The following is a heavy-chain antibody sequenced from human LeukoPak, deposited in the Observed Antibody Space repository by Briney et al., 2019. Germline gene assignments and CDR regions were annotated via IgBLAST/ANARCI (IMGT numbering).Heavy chain of an antibody. Sequence: SETLSLTCTGSGCSISSYYWSSIRQPPGKGLEWIGYIYYSGSTNYNPSLKSRVTISVDTSKNQFSLKLSSVTAADTAVYYCARTGGQVVATWGRSKAAVDISGQGTMVTVSS. D-gene: IGHD2-15*01. CDR3: ARTGGQVVATWGRSKAAVDI. J-gene: IGHJ3*02. CDR1: GCSISSYY. V-gene: IGHV4-59*01. CDR2: IYYSGST.